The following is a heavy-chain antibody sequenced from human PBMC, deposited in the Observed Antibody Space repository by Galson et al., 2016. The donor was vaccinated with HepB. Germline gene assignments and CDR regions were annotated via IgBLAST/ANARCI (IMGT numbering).Heavy chain of an antibody. CDR1: GGSFSDDY. D-gene: IGHD2-2*01. CDR2: IDHSGAT. Sequence: SETLSLTCAVYGGSFSDDYWTWIRQPPGKGLEWIGDIDHSGATHYNPSLKGRVTISLDTSKNQFSLRQTSVTAADTAMYYCARGSREKYIVLVPAARFDPWGQGTLVTVSS. J-gene: IGHJ5*02. CDR3: ARGSREKYIVLVPAARFDP. V-gene: IGHV4-34*01.